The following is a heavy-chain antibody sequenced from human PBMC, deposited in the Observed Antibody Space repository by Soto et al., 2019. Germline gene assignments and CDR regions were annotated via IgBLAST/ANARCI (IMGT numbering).Heavy chain of an antibody. CDR2: ISSSSSYI. CDR3: ARGDSSSSYYDMDV. Sequence: PGGSLRLSCAASGFTFSIYSMNWVRQAPGKGLEWVSSISSSSSYIYYADSVKGRFTISRDNAKNSLYLQMNSLRAEDTAVYYCARGDSSSSYYDMDVWGQGTTVTVSS. J-gene: IGHJ6*02. V-gene: IGHV3-21*01. CDR1: GFTFSIYS. D-gene: IGHD6-6*01.